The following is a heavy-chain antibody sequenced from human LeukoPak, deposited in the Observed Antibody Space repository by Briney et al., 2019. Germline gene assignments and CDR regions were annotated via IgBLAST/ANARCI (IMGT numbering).Heavy chain of an antibody. CDR1: GGSIRTYY. V-gene: IGHV4-59*08. J-gene: IGHJ4*02. CDR2: IYNSGTT. CDR3: ERRRAHCTNGVCYTGIDY. Sequence: RSSETLSLTCTVSGGSIRTYYWSWIRQPPGKGLEWIGYIYNSGTTNYNPSLKSRVTISVDTSKNQFSLKLSSVTAADTAVYYCERRRAHCTNGVCYTGIDYWGQGTLVTVSS. D-gene: IGHD2-8*01.